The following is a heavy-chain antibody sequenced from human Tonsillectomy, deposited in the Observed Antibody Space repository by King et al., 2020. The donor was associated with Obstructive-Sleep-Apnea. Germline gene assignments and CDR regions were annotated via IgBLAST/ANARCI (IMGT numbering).Heavy chain of an antibody. CDR1: GFTFSSYA. V-gene: IGHV3-23*04. D-gene: IGHD1-1*01. CDR3: AKGATGTWYYFGMDV. Sequence: VQLVESGGGLVQPGGSLRLSCAASGFTFSSYAMSWVRQAPGKGLEWVSGSSGSGSRTYYADSVKGRFTISRDNSRNTLFLQMNSLRAEDTAVYYCAKGATGTWYYFGMDVWGQGTTVTVSS. CDR2: SSGSGSRT. J-gene: IGHJ6*02.